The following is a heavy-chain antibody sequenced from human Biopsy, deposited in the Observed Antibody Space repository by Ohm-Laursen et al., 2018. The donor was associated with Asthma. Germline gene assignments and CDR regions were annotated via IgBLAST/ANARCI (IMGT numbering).Heavy chain of an antibody. CDR2: IYYSGST. Sequence: SETLSLTCTVSGVSISSDYWSWIRQPPGKGLEWIVHIYYSGSTNYQPSLKSRVTISVDTSKNQFSLKLRSVTAADAAVYYCARGISRVTGLFDHFDSWGQGTLVTVSS. D-gene: IGHD2-21*02. CDR1: GVSISSDY. CDR3: ARGISRVTGLFDHFDS. J-gene: IGHJ4*02. V-gene: IGHV4-59*01.